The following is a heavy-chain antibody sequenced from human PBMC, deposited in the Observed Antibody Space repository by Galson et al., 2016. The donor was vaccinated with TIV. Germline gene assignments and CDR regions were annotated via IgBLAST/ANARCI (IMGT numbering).Heavy chain of an antibody. CDR3: ARTYDYGDKYSFGMDV. Sequence: SLRLSCAAAGFNFNNYAMHWVRQAPGKGLEWVAGISYDGSNKNYAQFVKGRITVSRDTSRNTLYLRMNSPRPEDTAVYYCARTYDYGDKYSFGMDVWGQGTTVTVSS. D-gene: IGHD4-17*01. V-gene: IGHV3-30*14. CDR2: ISYDGSNK. J-gene: IGHJ6*02. CDR1: GFNFNNYA.